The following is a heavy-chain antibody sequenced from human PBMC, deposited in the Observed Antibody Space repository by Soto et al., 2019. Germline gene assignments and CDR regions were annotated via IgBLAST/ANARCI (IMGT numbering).Heavy chain of an antibody. V-gene: IGHV4-59*12. J-gene: IGHJ4*02. CDR2: IYYSGTT. CDR1: GGSIGSYF. D-gene: IGHD5-18*01. CDR3: ARGGYSSASTSFYFDY. Sequence: SETLSLTCTVSGGSIGSYFWSWIRQPPGKGLEWIGYIYYSGTTNYNPSLKSRVTISVDTSKNQLSLKLNSVTASDTAVYYCARGGYSSASTSFYFDYWGQGTLVTVSS.